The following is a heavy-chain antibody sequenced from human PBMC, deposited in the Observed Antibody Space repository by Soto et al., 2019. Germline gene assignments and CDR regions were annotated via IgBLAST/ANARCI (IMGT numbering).Heavy chain of an antibody. CDR3: ARGSGVRGATPYYYYAMDV. D-gene: IGHD3-10*01. V-gene: IGHV3-74*01. CDR1: GFTFSSYW. J-gene: IGHJ6*02. Sequence: PGGSLRLSCAASGFTFSSYWMLWVRQAPGKGLVWVSRINSDGSSTTYADSVKGRFTISRDNAKNTLYLQMNSLRAEDTAVYYCARGSGVRGATPYYYYAMDVWGQGTTVTVYS. CDR2: INSDGSST.